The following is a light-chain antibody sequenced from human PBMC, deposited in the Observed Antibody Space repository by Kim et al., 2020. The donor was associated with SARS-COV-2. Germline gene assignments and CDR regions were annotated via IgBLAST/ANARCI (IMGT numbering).Light chain of an antibody. J-gene: IGLJ1*01. Sequence: SFTIACNGTSSDVGFYKSVSWYQQHTGKAPKLIIYDVSERASGVSNRFSGSQSGNTASLTISGLRAEDESDYYCSSHTTSSTYVFGSGTKVTVL. CDR1: SSDVGFYKS. V-gene: IGLV2-14*01. CDR3: SSHTTSSTYV. CDR2: DVS.